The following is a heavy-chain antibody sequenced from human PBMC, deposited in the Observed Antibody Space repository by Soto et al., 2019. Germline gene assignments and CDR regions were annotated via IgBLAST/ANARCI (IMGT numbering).Heavy chain of an antibody. D-gene: IGHD4-4*01. CDR1: GGSFSDYY. CDR3: ATQGVLQQIFEY. Sequence: PSETLSLTCAVYGGSFSDYYWSWIRQRPGKGLEWIGEINHSGSSKYNPSLTSRVSISVDTSKNQFSPKLSSVTAADTAVYYCATQGVLQQIFEYWGLGNLVTVSS. CDR2: INHSGSS. J-gene: IGHJ4*02. V-gene: IGHV4-34*01.